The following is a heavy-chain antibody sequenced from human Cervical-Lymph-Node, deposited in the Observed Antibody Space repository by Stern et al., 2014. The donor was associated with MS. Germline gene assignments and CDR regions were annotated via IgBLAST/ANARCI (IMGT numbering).Heavy chain of an antibody. V-gene: IGHV3-33*01. D-gene: IGHD6-13*01. Sequence: VQLVESGGGVVQPGRSLRLSCAASGFSFSRYAIHWVRQAPGKGLEWVALIWYDGSNTYYADSVTGRFTISRDNFKNTLYLQMNSLRAEDTAVYYCASAYSSSHYYFDYWGQGTLVTVSS. CDR3: ASAYSSSHYYFDY. J-gene: IGHJ4*02. CDR2: IWYDGSNT. CDR1: GFSFSRYA.